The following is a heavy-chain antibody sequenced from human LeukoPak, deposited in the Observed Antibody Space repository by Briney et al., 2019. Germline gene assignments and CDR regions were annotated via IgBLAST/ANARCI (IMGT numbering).Heavy chain of an antibody. V-gene: IGHV4-61*08. CDR3: ARLYYYDSSGYYPFDY. J-gene: IGHJ4*02. CDR2: IYYSGST. CDR1: GGSISSGGYY. D-gene: IGHD3-22*01. Sequence: SETLSLTCTVSGGSISSGGYYWSWIRQPPGKGLEWIGYIYYSGSTNYNPSLKSRVTISVDTSKNQFSLKLSSVTAADTAVYYCARLYYYDSSGYYPFDYWGQGTLVTVSS.